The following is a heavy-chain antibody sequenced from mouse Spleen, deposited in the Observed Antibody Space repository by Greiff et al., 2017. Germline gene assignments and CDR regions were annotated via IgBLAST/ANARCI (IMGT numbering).Heavy chain of an antibody. Sequence: EVKLVESGGGLVKPGGSLKLSCAASGFTFSDYGMHWVRQAPEKGLEWVAYISSGSSTIYYADTVKGRFTIFRDNAKNTLFLQMTSLRSEDTAMYYCARRDYDYLDYWGQGTTLTVSS. J-gene: IGHJ2*01. CDR1: GFTFSDYG. D-gene: IGHD2-3*01. CDR3: ARRDYDYLDY. V-gene: IGHV5-17*01. CDR2: ISSGSSTI.